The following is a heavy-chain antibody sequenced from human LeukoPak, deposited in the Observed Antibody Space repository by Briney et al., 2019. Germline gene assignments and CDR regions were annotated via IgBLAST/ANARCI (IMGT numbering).Heavy chain of an antibody. J-gene: IGHJ3*02. V-gene: IGHV3-66*02. CDR3: ARDFNWNGDAAFDI. CDR2: IYSGGST. D-gene: IGHD1-20*01. Sequence: PGGSLRLSCAASGFTVSSNYMSWVRQAPGKGLEWVSVIYSGGSTYYADSVKGRFTISGDNSKNTLYLQMNSLRAEDTAVYYCARDFNWNGDAAFDIWGQGTMVTVSS. CDR1: GFTVSSNY.